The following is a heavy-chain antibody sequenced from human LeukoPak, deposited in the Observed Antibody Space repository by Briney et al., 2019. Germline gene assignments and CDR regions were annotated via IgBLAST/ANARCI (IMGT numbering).Heavy chain of an antibody. J-gene: IGHJ4*02. Sequence: ASVKVSCKASGYTFTAYYMHWVRRAPGQGLEWMGWINPNSGGTNYAQKFQGRVTMTRDTSISTAYMELSRLRSDDTAVYYCARDRVVVPAAFDYWGQGTLVTVSS. D-gene: IGHD2-2*01. CDR2: INPNSGGT. V-gene: IGHV1-2*02. CDR3: ARDRVVVPAAFDY. CDR1: GYTFTAYY.